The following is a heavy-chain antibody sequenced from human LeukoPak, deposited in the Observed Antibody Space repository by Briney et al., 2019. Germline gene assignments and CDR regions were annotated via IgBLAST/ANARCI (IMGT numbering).Heavy chain of an antibody. CDR3: ARDSITMIVVVPDY. CDR1: GYTFTSYG. J-gene: IGHJ4*02. V-gene: IGHV1-18*01. CDR2: ISAYNGNT. D-gene: IGHD3-22*01. Sequence: GASVKVSRTAPGYTFTSYGISWVRQAPGQGLEWMGWISAYNGNTNYAQKLQGRVTMTTDTSTSTAYMELRSLRSDGTAVYYCARDSITMIVVVPDYWGQGTLVTVSS.